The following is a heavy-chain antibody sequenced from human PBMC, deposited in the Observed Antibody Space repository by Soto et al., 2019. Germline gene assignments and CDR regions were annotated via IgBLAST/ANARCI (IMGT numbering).Heavy chain of an antibody. V-gene: IGHV4-59*01. CDR2: IYYTGST. CDR3: ARATVQRHFDS. J-gene: IGHJ4*02. CDR1: GGSISNKY. D-gene: IGHD4-4*01. Sequence: QVQLQESGPGQVKPSETLSLTCTVSGGSISNKYWAWIRQPPGKGLEWIGYIYYTGSTTYHPSLTSRVAISLDTSLQQFSLRLNSVTAADTAVSYCARATVQRHFDSWGQGTLVTVSS.